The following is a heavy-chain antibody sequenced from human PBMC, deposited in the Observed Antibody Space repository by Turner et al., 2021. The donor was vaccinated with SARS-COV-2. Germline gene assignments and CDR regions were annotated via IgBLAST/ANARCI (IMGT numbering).Heavy chain of an antibody. V-gene: IGHV3-30-3*01. CDR2: ISKHGTSQ. Sequence: QVQLVEPGGGVVQPGRSLRLSCTASGFTFTTYAMHWVRQAPGKGLEWVAIISKHGTSQFYADSVKGRFSISRDNSKNTVFLQMNSLRAEDTAVYYCARVDSPTKGFYFDYWGQGTLVTVSS. J-gene: IGHJ4*02. D-gene: IGHD3-3*01. CDR1: GFTFTTYA. CDR3: ARVDSPTKGFYFDY.